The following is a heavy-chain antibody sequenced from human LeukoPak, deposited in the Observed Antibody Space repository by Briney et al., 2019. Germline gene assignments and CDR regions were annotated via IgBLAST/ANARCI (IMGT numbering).Heavy chain of an antibody. Sequence: SVKVSCKASGGTFSRYAISWVRQAPAQGLEWMGRIIPILGMANYAQKFHGRGTITADKSTSTAYRELSSLRSEDTAVYYCARGGSWGGYYYYYYGMDVWGQGATVTVSS. CDR2: IIPILGMA. CDR3: ARGGSWGGYYYYYYGMDV. J-gene: IGHJ6*02. V-gene: IGHV1-69*04. D-gene: IGHD2-15*01. CDR1: GGTFSRYA.